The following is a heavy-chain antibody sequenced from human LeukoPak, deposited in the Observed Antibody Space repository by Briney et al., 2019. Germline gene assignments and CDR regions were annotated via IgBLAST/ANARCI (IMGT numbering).Heavy chain of an antibody. D-gene: IGHD3-10*01. J-gene: IGHJ3*02. V-gene: IGHV1-18*01. CDR2: ISAYNGNT. CDR1: AYSFITYG. CDR3: AKEYRRFGESTDAFDI. Sequence: ASVKVSCKASAYSFITYGISWVRQAPRQRLEWMVWISAYNGNTNYAQKFQGRVTMTTDTSTSTANRELWSLRSDDTAVYYGAKEYRRFGESTDAFDIWGQGTMVTVSS.